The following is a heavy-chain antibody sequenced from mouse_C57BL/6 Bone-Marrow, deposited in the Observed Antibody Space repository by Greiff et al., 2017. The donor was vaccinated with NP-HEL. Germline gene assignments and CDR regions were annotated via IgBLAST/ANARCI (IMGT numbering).Heavy chain of an antibody. Sequence: VQLKQSGPELVKPGASVKIPCKASGYTFTDYNMDWVKQSHGKSLEWIGDINPNNGGTIYNQKFKGKATLTVDKSSSTAYMELRSLTSEDTAVYYCARGGSSPYFDYWGQGTTLTVSS. CDR3: ARGGSSPYFDY. D-gene: IGHD1-1*01. CDR1: GYTFTDYN. J-gene: IGHJ2*01. V-gene: IGHV1-18*01. CDR2: INPNNGGT.